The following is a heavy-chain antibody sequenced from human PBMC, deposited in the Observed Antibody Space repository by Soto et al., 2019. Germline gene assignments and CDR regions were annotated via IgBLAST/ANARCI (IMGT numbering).Heavy chain of an antibody. CDR2: IYYSGST. Sequence: PSETLSLTCTVSGGSVSGASYYWTWIRQSPGKGLEWTGYIYYSGSTTYNPSLKSRVTISIDTANNQFSLILTSVTPADTAVYYCARDIRGYSRAFDYWGQGTLVTVSS. V-gene: IGHV4-61*01. J-gene: IGHJ4*02. CDR3: ARDIRGYSRAFDY. CDR1: GGSVSGASYY. D-gene: IGHD5-18*01.